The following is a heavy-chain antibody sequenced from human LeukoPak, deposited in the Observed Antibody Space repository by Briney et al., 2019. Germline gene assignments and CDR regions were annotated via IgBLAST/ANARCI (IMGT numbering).Heavy chain of an antibody. CDR2: MNPNSGNT. CDR3: ASFQRAHPWFDY. Sequence: ASVEVSCKASGYTFTSYDINWVRQATGQGLEWMGWMNPNSGNTGYAQKFQGRVTMTRNTSISTAHMELSSLRSEDTAVYYCASFQRAHPWFDYWGQGTLVTVSS. J-gene: IGHJ4*02. V-gene: IGHV1-8*01. CDR1: GYTFTSYD.